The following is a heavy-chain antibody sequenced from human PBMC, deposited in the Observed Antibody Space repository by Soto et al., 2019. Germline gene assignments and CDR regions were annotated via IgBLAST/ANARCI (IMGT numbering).Heavy chain of an antibody. CDR1: GYTFSSYG. J-gene: IGHJ4*02. Sequence: QVQLVQSGAEVKKPGASVKVSCKAYGYTFSSYGLSWVRQAPGQGLEWMGWISGYSGNTVYTQRFKGRLTMARDTTTGTAYMELRSLSSDDTAVYYCARDFYESSGYCDYWGQGTLVTVSS. CDR2: ISGYSGNT. V-gene: IGHV1-18*01. CDR3: ARDFYESSGYCDY. D-gene: IGHD3-22*01.